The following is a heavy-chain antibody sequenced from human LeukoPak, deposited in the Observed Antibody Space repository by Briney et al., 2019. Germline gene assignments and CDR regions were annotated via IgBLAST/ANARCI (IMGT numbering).Heavy chain of an antibody. Sequence: SETLSLTCAVYGGSFSGYHWSWIRQTPGKGLEWIGEIDPYGGSNYNPSLKSRVTISVDTSKNQFSLKLSSVTAADTAVYYCAREQVGTSGTPMDVWGKGTTVTVSS. J-gene: IGHJ6*03. CDR3: AREQVGTSGTPMDV. CDR1: GGSFSGYH. D-gene: IGHD1-26*01. V-gene: IGHV4-34*01. CDR2: IDPYGGS.